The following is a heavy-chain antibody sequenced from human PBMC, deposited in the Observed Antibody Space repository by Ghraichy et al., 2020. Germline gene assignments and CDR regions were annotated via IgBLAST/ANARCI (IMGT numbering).Heavy chain of an antibody. V-gene: IGHV1-8*01. CDR3: ARVRYYDSSGYYNNWFDP. CDR1: GYTFTSYD. Sequence: ASVKVSCKASGYTFTSYDINWVRQATGQGLEWMGWMNPKSGNTGYAQKFQGRVTMTRNTTISTAYMELSSLRSEDTAVYYCARVRYYDSSGYYNNWFDPWGQGTLVTVSS. J-gene: IGHJ5*02. D-gene: IGHD3-22*01. CDR2: MNPKSGNT.